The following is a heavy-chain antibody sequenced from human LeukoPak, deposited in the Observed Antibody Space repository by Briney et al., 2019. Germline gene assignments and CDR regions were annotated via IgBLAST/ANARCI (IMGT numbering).Heavy chain of an antibody. CDR1: GFTFSSYG. Sequence: GGSLRLSCAASGFTFSSYGMHWVRQAPGKGLEWVAVIWYDGSNKYYADSVKGRFTISRDNSKNTLYLQMNSLRAEDTAVYYCAREVFTSYGMDVWGQGTTVTVSS. CDR3: AREVFTSYGMDV. D-gene: IGHD1-14*01. CDR2: IWYDGSNK. J-gene: IGHJ6*02. V-gene: IGHV3-33*08.